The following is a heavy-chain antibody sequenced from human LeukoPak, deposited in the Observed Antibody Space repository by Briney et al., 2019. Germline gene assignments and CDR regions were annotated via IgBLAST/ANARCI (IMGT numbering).Heavy chain of an antibody. CDR1: GFTFSNHG. CDR3: AKDLLRWAFDY. V-gene: IGHV3-23*01. J-gene: IGHJ4*02. CDR2: ISPRGDIT. D-gene: IGHD2-15*01. Sequence: PGGSLRLSCAASGFTFSNHGMNWVRQAPGKGLEWVSGISPRGDITYYADSVKGRFTISRDNSKNTLYLEVISLTAEDTAVYYCAKDLLRWAFDYWGQGTLVTVSS.